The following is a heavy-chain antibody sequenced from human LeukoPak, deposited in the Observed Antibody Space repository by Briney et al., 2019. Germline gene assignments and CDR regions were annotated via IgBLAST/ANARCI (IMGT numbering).Heavy chain of an antibody. CDR3: ASPNLEWLPHDAFDI. Sequence: PSETLSLTCTVSGGSISSGGYYWSWIRQPPGKGLEWIGYIYHSGSTYYNPSLKSRVTISVDRSKNQFSLKLSSVTAADTAVYYCASPNLEWLPHDAFDIWGQGTMVTVSS. J-gene: IGHJ3*02. CDR1: GGSISSGGYY. V-gene: IGHV4-30-2*01. D-gene: IGHD3-3*01. CDR2: IYHSGST.